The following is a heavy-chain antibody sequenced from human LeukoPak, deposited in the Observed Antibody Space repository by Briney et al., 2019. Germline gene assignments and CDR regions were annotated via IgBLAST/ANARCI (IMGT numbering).Heavy chain of an antibody. CDR3: ARDGSGFYYYYMDV. CDR1: GYTFTGYY. Sequence: GASVKVSCKASGYTFTGYYMHWVRQAPGQGLEWMGWINPNSGGTNYAQKFQGRVTMTRDTSISTAYMELSRLRSDDTAVYYCARDGSGFYYYYMDVWGKGTTVTVSS. V-gene: IGHV1-2*02. CDR2: INPNSGGT. D-gene: IGHD6-19*01. J-gene: IGHJ6*03.